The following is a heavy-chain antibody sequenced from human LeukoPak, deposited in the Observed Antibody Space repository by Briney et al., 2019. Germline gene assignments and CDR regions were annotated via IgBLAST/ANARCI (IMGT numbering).Heavy chain of an antibody. Sequence: SETLSLTCAVYGGSFSGYYWSWIRQPPGKGLEWIGEINHSGSTNYNPSLKSRVTISVDTSKNQFSLKLSSVTAADTAVYYCARRVSAAADTKGGVDYWGQGTLVTVSS. D-gene: IGHD6-13*01. CDR3: ARRVSAAADTKGGVDY. J-gene: IGHJ4*02. V-gene: IGHV4-34*01. CDR1: GGSFSGYY. CDR2: INHSGST.